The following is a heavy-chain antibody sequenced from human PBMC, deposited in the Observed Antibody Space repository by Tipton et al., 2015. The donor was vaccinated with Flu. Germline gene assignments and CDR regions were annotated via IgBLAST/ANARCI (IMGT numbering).Heavy chain of an antibody. J-gene: IGHJ2*01. CDR2: IHRSGTT. D-gene: IGHD4-17*01. Sequence: LRLSCTVSGGAISSWCWSWIRQAPGKGLEWIGNIHRSGTTYINPSLKSRVTLSVDRSQNQFPLRLSSVTAAATAGYYCARRPTVTTRYFDLWGRGTLVTVSS. CDR3: ARRPTVTTRYFDL. CDR1: GGAISSWC. V-gene: IGHV4-59*08.